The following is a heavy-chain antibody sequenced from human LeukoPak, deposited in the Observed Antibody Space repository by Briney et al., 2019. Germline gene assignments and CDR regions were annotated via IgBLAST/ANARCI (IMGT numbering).Heavy chain of an antibody. V-gene: IGHV3-30*18. CDR3: AKRYFDWLNFDY. CDR2: ISYDGSNK. Sequence: PGRSLRLSCAASGFTFSSYGMHWVRQAPGKGLEWVAVISYDGSNKYYADSVKGRFTISRDNSKNTLYLQMNSLRAEDMAVYYCAKRYFDWLNFDYWGQGTLVTVSS. J-gene: IGHJ4*02. D-gene: IGHD3-9*01. CDR1: GFTFSSYG.